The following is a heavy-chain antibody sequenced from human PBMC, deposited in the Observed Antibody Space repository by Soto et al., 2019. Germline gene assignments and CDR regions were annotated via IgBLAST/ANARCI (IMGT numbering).Heavy chain of an antibody. CDR3: ALTGRGGS. Sequence: QVQLVQSGAEVEGPGASVKVSCKASGYTFTGQFMHWVRQAPGQGLEWMGWINPNSGATTYSQRFQGRVTMTRDTSITTGYMELTGLTSDDTAVYYCALTGRGGSWGQGTLVTVSS. V-gene: IGHV1-2*02. D-gene: IGHD1-20*01. J-gene: IGHJ5*02. CDR2: INPNSGAT. CDR1: GYTFTGQF.